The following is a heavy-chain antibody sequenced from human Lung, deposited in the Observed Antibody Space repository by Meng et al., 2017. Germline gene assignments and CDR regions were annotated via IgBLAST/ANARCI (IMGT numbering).Heavy chain of an antibody. D-gene: IGHD6-19*01. J-gene: IGHJ4*02. V-gene: IGHV4-34*02. CDR2: IIDSGST. Sequence: QVQLQQWGAGLLTPSETLSLTCAVYGGSFGGYYWSWIRQPPGKGLEWIGEIIDSGSTNYNPSLKSRVTISVDTSKNQFSLRVTSVTAADRAVYYCVRRTYSSGWYFDYWGQGTLVTVSS. CDR1: GGSFGGYY. CDR3: VRRTYSSGWYFDY.